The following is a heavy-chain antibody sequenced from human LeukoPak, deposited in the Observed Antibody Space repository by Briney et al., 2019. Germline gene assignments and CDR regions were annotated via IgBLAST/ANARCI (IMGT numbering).Heavy chain of an antibody. CDR3: AKATRRDGYNPYYFDY. J-gene: IGHJ4*02. CDR2: ISSSAGST. D-gene: IGHD5-24*01. Sequence: PGGSLRLSCAASGFTFSSYAMSWVRQAPGKGLEWVSAISSSAGSTYYADSVKGRFTISRHNYKNTLYLQMDSLRAEDTAVYYCAKATRRDGYNPYYFDYWGQGTLVTVSS. CDR1: GFTFSSYA. V-gene: IGHV3-23*01.